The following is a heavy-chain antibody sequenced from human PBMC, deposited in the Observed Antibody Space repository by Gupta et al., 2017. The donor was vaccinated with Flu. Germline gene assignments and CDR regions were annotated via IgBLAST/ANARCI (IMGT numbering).Heavy chain of an antibody. CDR2: FFYGGST. CDR1: GGSISSDNLY. Sequence: VSGGSISSDNLYWGWIRQPPGKGLEWIGSFFYGGSTYYNPSLKSRVTISADTSKNQFSLKLTSVTAADTAVYYCARLRSPFSSGWYWGQGTLVTVSP. J-gene: IGHJ4*02. CDR3: ARLRSPFSSGWY. V-gene: IGHV4-39*01. D-gene: IGHD6-19*01.